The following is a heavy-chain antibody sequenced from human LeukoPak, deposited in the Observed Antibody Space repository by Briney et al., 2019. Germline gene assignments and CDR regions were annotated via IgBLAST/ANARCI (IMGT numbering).Heavy chain of an antibody. CDR3: AKDRGYCTNGVCYTGDYYYGMDV. Sequence: GRSLRPSCAASGFTFDDYAMHWVRQAPGKGLEWVSGISWNSGSIGYADSVKGRFTISRDNAKNSLYLQMNSLRAEDTALYYCAKDRGYCTNGVCYTGDYYYGMDVWGQGTTVTVSS. J-gene: IGHJ6*02. CDR2: ISWNSGSI. D-gene: IGHD2-8*01. V-gene: IGHV3-9*01. CDR1: GFTFDDYA.